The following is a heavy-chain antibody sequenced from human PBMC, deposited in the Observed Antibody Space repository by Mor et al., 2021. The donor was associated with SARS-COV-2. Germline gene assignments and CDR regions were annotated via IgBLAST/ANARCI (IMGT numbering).Heavy chain of an antibody. CDR2: IKTKTDGETT. V-gene: IGHV3-15*01. D-gene: IGHD5-18*01. J-gene: IGHJ4*02. CDR3: TGYGLDY. Sequence: APGKCLEWVARIKTKTDGETTDYTTPVKGRFAISRDDSENMLYLQMNSLKTEDTAVYYCTGYGLDYWGQGTLVTVSS.